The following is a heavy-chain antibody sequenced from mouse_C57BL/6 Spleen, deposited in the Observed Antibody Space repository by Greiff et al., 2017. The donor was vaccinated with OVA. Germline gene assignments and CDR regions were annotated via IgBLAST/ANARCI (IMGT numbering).Heavy chain of an antibody. CDR3: TRSYDDYYFDY. CDR2: IDPETGGT. J-gene: IGHJ2*01. V-gene: IGHV1-15*01. D-gene: IGHD2-3*01. Sequence: VQLQESGAELVRPGASVTLSCKASGYTFTDYEMHWVKQTPVHGLEWIGAIDPETGGTAYNQKFKGKAILTADKSSSTAYMELRSLTSEDSAVEYCTRSYDDYYFDYWGQGTTLTVSS. CDR1: GYTFTDYE.